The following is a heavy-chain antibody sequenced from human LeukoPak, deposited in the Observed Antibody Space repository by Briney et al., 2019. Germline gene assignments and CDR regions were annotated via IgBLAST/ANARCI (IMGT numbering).Heavy chain of an antibody. CDR2: ISRSGRT. CDR1: GFTFSTYD. D-gene: IGHD2-2*03. J-gene: IGHJ3*02. V-gene: IGHV3-23*01. CDR3: AQCGYFAFDI. Sequence: PGGSLRLSCAASGFTFSTYDMQWVRQAPGKGLEWVSGISRSGRTYYTDSVKGRFSISRDNSKDTLYLQMNSLRAEDTAVYYCAQCGYFAFDIWGQGTMVAVSS.